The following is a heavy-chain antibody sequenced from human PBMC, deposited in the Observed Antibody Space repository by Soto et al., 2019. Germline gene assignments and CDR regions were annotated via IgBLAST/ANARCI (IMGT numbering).Heavy chain of an antibody. CDR1: GFTFSGSA. CDR2: IRSKANSYAT. CDR3: TRHTPRTIEHNSTQNYYYYYMDV. D-gene: IGHD1-1*01. J-gene: IGHJ6*03. Sequence: GGSLRLSCAASGFTFSGSAMHWVRQASGKGLEWVGRIRSKANSYATAYAASVKGRFTISRDDSKNTAYLQMNSLKTEDTAVYYCTRHTPRTIEHNSTQNYYYYYMDVWGKGTTVTVSS. V-gene: IGHV3-73*01.